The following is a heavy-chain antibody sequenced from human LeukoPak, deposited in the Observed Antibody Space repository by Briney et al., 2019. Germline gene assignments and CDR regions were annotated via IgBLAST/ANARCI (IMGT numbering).Heavy chain of an antibody. CDR1: GFTFSSYN. CDR3: ARDAGVAAAGPRYFDY. J-gene: IGHJ4*02. CDR2: ISSRSSYI. V-gene: IGHV3-21*01. D-gene: IGHD6-13*01. Sequence: PGGSLRLSCAASGFTFSSYNMNWVRQAPGKGLEWVSTISSRSSYIYYADSVKGRFTLSRDNAKDSLYLQMDSLRAEDVAVYYCARDAGVAAAGPRYFDYWGQGILVTVSS.